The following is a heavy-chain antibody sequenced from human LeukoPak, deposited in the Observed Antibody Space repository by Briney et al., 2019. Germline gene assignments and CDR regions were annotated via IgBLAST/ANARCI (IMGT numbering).Heavy chain of an antibody. J-gene: IGHJ3*02. CDR2: ISWNSGSI. V-gene: IGHV3-9*01. Sequence: GRSLRLSCAASGFTFYDYAMHWVRHAPGKGLEWVSGISWNSGSIVYADSVKGRFIISRDNAKNSLYLQMNSLRAEDTALYYCAKDHRIAVAGTVGAFDIWGQGTMVTVSS. D-gene: IGHD6-19*01. CDR1: GFTFYDYA. CDR3: AKDHRIAVAGTVGAFDI.